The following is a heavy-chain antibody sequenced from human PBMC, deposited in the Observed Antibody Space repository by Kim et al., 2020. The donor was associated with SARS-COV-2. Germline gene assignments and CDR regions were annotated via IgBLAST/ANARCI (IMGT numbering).Heavy chain of an antibody. CDR3: ARLNDYGDYPED. V-gene: IGHV4-38-2*02. J-gene: IGHJ4*02. CDR1: GYSISSGYY. D-gene: IGHD4-17*01. Sequence: SETLSLTCTVSGYSISSGYYWGWIRQPPGKGLEWIGSFYHSGSTYYNPSLKSRVTISVDTSKNQFSLKLSSVTAADTAVYYCARLNDYGDYPEDWGQGTLVTGSS. CDR2: FYHSGST.